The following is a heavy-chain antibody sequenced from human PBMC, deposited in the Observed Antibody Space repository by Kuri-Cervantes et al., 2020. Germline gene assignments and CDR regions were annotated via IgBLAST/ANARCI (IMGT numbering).Heavy chain of an antibody. J-gene: IGHJ5*02. Sequence: SCTVSGGSISSGSYYWSWIRQPAGKGLEWIGRIYTSGSTNYNPSLKSRVTISVDTSKNQFSLKLSSVTAADTAVYYCAREAWSGYYPSNWFDPWGQGTLVTVSS. CDR1: GGSISSGSYY. D-gene: IGHD3-3*01. CDR2: IYTSGST. CDR3: AREAWSGYYPSNWFDP. V-gene: IGHV4-61*02.